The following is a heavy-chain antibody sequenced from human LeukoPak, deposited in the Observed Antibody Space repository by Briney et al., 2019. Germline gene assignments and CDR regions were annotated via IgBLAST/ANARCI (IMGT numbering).Heavy chain of an antibody. CDR3: TKERRRDDILTGSFSD. Sequence: GGSLRLSCAASGFTFSSYAMSWVRQAPGKGLEWVSAISGSGGNTYFADSVKGRFTISRDNSKNTLYLQMNSLRAEDTAVYYCTKERRRDDILTGSFSDWGQGILVTVSS. J-gene: IGHJ4*02. CDR2: ISGSGGNT. CDR1: GFTFSSYA. D-gene: IGHD3-9*01. V-gene: IGHV3-23*01.